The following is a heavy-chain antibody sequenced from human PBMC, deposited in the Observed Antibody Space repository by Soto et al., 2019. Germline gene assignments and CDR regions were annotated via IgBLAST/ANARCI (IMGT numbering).Heavy chain of an antibody. CDR2: IRSKAYGVTT. CDR1: GFTFGDYT. V-gene: IGHV3-49*04. D-gene: IGHD5-12*01. Sequence: GSLRLSCTASGFTFGDYTMSWVRQAPGKGLEWVGFIRSKAYGVTTEYAASVKGRFTISRDDSKSIAYLQMNSLKTEDTAVYYCTRGQFSRDGYNYGPGAFDIWGQGTMVTVSS. J-gene: IGHJ3*02. CDR3: TRGQFSRDGYNYGPGAFDI.